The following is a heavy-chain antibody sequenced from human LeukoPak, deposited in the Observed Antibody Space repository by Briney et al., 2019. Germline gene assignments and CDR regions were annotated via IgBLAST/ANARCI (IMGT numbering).Heavy chain of an antibody. CDR1: GFTFSSYE. D-gene: IGHD6-13*01. J-gene: IGHJ4*02. CDR3: AREVGYSSSWPTI. Sequence: GGSLRLSCAASGFTFSSYEMNWARQAPGKGLEWVSYISSSGSTIYYADSVKGRFTISRDNAKNSLYLQMNSLRAEDTAVYYCAREVGYSSSWPTIGGQGTLVTVSS. V-gene: IGHV3-48*03. CDR2: ISSSGSTI.